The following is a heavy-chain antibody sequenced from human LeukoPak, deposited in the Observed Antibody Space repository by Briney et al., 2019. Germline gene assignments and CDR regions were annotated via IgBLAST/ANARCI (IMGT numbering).Heavy chain of an antibody. CDR1: GFTFSNYD. J-gene: IGHJ4*02. Sequence: QSGRSLRLSCAASGFTFSNYDMHWVRQATGKGLEWVSAIGTAGDTYYQGSVRDRFTMSRENAKNSLYLQMNSLTAGDTAVYYCARGADTHFDYWGQGILVTVSS. CDR2: IGTAGDT. D-gene: IGHD2-15*01. CDR3: ARGADTHFDY. V-gene: IGHV3-13*04.